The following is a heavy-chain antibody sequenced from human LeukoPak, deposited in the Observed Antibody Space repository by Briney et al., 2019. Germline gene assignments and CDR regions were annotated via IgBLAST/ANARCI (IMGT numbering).Heavy chain of an antibody. CDR2: IYWNDDK. V-gene: IGHV2-5*01. D-gene: IGHD2-15*01. CDR3: AHRPVAXXGTSFDS. CDR1: GFSXXXXXXX. Sequence: LVKPTPTLTLTXXXXGFSXXXXXXXXGXIXXPPGKALECLSLIYWNDDKRYSPFLKSRLTITKDTSKNQVVLKMTNMDPXDTATYYCAHRPVAXXGTSFDSWGQXXXXXXSS. J-gene: IGHJ4*02.